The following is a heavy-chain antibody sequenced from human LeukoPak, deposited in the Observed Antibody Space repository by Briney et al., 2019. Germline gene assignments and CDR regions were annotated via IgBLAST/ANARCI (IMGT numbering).Heavy chain of an antibody. J-gene: IGHJ4*02. D-gene: IGHD6-19*01. CDR2: IYYTGST. Sequence: SETLSLTCGVSGGAITNYYWNRIRQAPGKGLEWLGYIYYTGSTTYNPSVKSRITISLDTSKKQISLKLRSVTAADTAVYYCARGPPSRKVSGPYSSGWSEDYWGQGTLVTVSS. V-gene: IGHV4-59*01. CDR1: GGAITNYY. CDR3: ARGPPSRKVSGPYSSGWSEDY.